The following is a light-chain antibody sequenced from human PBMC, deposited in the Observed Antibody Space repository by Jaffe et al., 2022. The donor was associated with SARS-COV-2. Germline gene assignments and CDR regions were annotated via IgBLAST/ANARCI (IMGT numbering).Light chain of an antibody. CDR1: RSNIGAGYD. V-gene: IGLV1-40*01. CDR2: GNT. J-gene: IGLJ2*01. CDR3: QSYDDSVKSWI. Sequence: QFVLTQPPSVSGAPGQRVTISCTGGRSNIGAGYDVHWYRQFPGTAPKLLINGNTNRPSGVPDRPARFSASKSAASASLAITGLRTDDEADYYCQSYDDSVKSWIFGGGTRVTVL.